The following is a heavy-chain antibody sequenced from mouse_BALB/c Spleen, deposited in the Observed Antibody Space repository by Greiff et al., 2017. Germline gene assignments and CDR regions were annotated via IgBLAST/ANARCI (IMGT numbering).Heavy chain of an antibody. CDR2: IYPYNGGT. V-gene: IGHV1S29*02. Sequence: EVQLQQSGPELVKPGASVKISCKASGYTFTDYNMHWVKQSHGKSLEWIGYIYPYNGGTGYNQKFKSKATLTVDNSSSTAYMELRSLTSEDSAVYYCARIYDYGYAMDYWGQGTSVTVSS. CDR1: GYTFTDYN. CDR3: ARIYDYGYAMDY. D-gene: IGHD2-4*01. J-gene: IGHJ4*01.